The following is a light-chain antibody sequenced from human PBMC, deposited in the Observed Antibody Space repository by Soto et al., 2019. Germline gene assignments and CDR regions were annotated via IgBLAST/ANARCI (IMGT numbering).Light chain of an antibody. J-gene: IGKJ1*01. CDR2: KAS. CDR3: QQYISYPWT. Sequence: DIQMTQSPSTLSASVGDRVTITCRASQSISSWLAWYQQKPGKAPKLLIYKASSLESGVPSRFSGSGSGTEFTLTISSLQPDDFATYYSQQYISYPWTFGQGTKVEIK. CDR1: QSISSW. V-gene: IGKV1-5*03.